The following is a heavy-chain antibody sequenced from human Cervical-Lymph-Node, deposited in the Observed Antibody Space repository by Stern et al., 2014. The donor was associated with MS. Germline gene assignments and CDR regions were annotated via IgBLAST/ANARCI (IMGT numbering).Heavy chain of an antibody. J-gene: IGHJ6*02. CDR2: IIHILATP. D-gene: IGHD4-23*01. CDR3: ATPSTVAVGIMDV. V-gene: IGHV1-69*01. CDR1: GGTFSGQA. Sequence: VQLVQSGAEVKKPGSSVKVSCKASGGTFSGQAIHWVRLAPGQGLEWMGGIIHILATPNYAQRFQERVTITADASTSTVYMELGSLRSDDTAVYDCATPSTVAVGIMDVWGQGTTVTVSS.